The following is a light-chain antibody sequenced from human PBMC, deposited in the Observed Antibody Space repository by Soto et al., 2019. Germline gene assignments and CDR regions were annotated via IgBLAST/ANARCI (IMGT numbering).Light chain of an antibody. Sequence: EIVMTQSPATLSVSPGERATLSCRASQSVSSNLAWYQQKPGQAPRLLIYGASTRATGIPARFSGSGSGTEFTLTISSLQSADFAVYYCQQYNNWPPSTFGQGTKVDIK. CDR3: QQYNNWPPST. J-gene: IGKJ1*01. V-gene: IGKV3-15*01. CDR2: GAS. CDR1: QSVSSN.